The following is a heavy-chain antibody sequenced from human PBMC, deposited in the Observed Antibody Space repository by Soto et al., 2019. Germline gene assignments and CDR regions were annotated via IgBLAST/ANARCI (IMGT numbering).Heavy chain of an antibody. J-gene: IGHJ6*02. V-gene: IGHV3-21*01. CDR1: GFTFSSYS. D-gene: IGHD4-17*01. Sequence: VGSLRLSCAASGFTFSSYSMNWVRQAPGKGLEWVSSISSSSSYIYYADSVKGRFTISRDNAKNSLYLQMNSLRAEDTAVYYCARDPPDYLGYYYYGMDVWGQGTTVTVSS. CDR2: ISSSSSYI. CDR3: ARDPPDYLGYYYYGMDV.